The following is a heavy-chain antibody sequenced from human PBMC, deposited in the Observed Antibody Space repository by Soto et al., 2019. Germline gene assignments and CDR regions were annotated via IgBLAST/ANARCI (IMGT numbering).Heavy chain of an antibody. CDR2: ISAYNGNT. Sequence: ASVKVSCKASGYTFTSYGISWVRQAPGQGLEWMGWISAYNGNTNYAQKLQGRVTMTTDTSTSTAYMELRSLRSDDTAVYYCARDPTVYCGGDCYAPDAFDIWGQGTMVTVSS. CDR3: ARDPTVYCGGDCYAPDAFDI. J-gene: IGHJ3*02. V-gene: IGHV1-18*01. CDR1: GYTFTSYG. D-gene: IGHD2-21*02.